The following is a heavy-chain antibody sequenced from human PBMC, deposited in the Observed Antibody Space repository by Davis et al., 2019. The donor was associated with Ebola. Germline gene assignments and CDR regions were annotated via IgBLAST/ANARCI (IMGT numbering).Heavy chain of an antibody. D-gene: IGHD4-17*01. J-gene: IGHJ4*02. CDR1: GFILSNYA. CDR2: ILYDGSDK. CDR3: AKVNRRVTKDYGDYVDY. Sequence: GESLKISCAASGFILSNYAMHWVRQAPGKGLEWAAVILYDGSDKYHADSVKGRFTISRDNSKNTVWLQMNSLRAEDTAIFYCAKVNRRVTKDYGDYVDYWGQGTLVTVSS. V-gene: IGHV3-30*04.